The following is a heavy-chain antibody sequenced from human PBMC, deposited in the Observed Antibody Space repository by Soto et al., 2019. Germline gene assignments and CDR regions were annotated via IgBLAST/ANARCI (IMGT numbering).Heavy chain of an antibody. CDR2: ISGSGGST. Sequence: PGGSLRLSCAASGFTFSSYAMNWVRQAPGKGLEWVSAISGSGGSTYYADSVKGRFTISRDNSKNTMYLQMNSLRDEDTALYYCARDGKGAAYTNGPYYFDHWGQGALVTVSS. V-gene: IGHV3-23*01. D-gene: IGHD2-8*01. CDR1: GFTFSSYA. CDR3: ARDGKGAAYTNGPYYFDH. J-gene: IGHJ4*02.